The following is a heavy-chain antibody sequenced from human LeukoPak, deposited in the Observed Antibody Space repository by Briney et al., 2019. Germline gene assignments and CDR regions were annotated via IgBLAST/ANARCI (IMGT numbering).Heavy chain of an antibody. J-gene: IGHJ4*02. D-gene: IGHD1-1*01. V-gene: IGHV3-23*01. CDR2: ISGSGGST. CDR1: GFTFSSYA. CDR3: ATTKQARRYFDY. Sequence: GGSLRLSCAASGFTFSSYAMSWVRQAPGKGLEWVSAISGSGGSTYYADSVRGRFTISRDNSKNTLFLQMNTLRADDTAVYYCATTKQARRYFDYWGQGTLVTVSS.